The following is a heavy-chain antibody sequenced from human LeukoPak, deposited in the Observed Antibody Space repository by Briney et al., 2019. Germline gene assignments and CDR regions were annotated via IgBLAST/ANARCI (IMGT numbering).Heavy chain of an antibody. CDR3: ARLYRGSYYAAEYFDY. CDR2: IYPGDSDT. Sequence: GGSLKISCQGSGYRFTSYWIGWVRQMPGKGLEWMGIIYPGDSDTRNSPSFQGPVPISADKFISTAYLQWSSLKDANTAMYYSARLYRGSYYAAEYFDYWGQGTLVTVSS. CDR1: GYRFTSYW. V-gene: IGHV5-51*01. D-gene: IGHD1-26*01. J-gene: IGHJ4*02.